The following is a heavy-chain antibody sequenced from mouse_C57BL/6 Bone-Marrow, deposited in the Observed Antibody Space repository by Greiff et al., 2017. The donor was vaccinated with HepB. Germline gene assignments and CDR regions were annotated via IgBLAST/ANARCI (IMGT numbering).Heavy chain of an antibody. J-gene: IGHJ3*01. CDR1: GFTFSSYT. CDR2: ISGGGGNT. Sequence: EVMLVESGGGLVKPGGSLKLSCAASGFTFSSYTMSWVRQTPEKRLEWVATISGGGGNTYYPDSVKGRFTISRDNAKNTLYLQMSSLRSEDTALYYCAREDVSFAYWGQGTLVTVSA. CDR3: AREDVSFAY. V-gene: IGHV5-9*01.